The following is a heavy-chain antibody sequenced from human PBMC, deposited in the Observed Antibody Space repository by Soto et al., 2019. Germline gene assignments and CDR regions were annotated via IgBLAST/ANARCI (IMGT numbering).Heavy chain of an antibody. Sequence: GASVKVSCKASGYTFINFDISWVRQAAGQGLEWLGWMNPGSGKTGYASKFQGRVAMTRDASTGTSHLELSSLTSDDTAVYYCARMASAGTLNWFDPWGQATLVTVSS. V-gene: IGHV1-8*02. J-gene: IGHJ5*02. CDR2: MNPGSGKT. CDR3: ARMASAGTLNWFDP. D-gene: IGHD6-13*01. CDR1: GYTFINFD.